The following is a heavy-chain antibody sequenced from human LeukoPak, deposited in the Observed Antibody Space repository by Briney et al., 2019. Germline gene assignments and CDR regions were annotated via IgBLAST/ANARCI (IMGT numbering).Heavy chain of an antibody. CDR1: GASISSYY. CDR3: ARGDKPGQGFDF. V-gene: IGHV4-4*07. J-gene: IGHJ4*02. CDR2: IYTSGST. D-gene: IGHD2-15*01. Sequence: SETLSLTCIVSGASISSYYWSWIRQPAGKGLEWIRRIYTSGSTNYNPSLRSRPTLSVDTSRNQFSLNLTSVTAADTAVYYCARGDKPGQGFDFWGQGTLVTVSS.